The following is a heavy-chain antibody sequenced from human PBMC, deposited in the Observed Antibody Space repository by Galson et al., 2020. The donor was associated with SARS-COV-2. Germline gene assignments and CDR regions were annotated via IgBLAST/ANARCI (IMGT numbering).Heavy chain of an antibody. CDR3: AKGTTYYYDSSVYYHYFDY. V-gene: IGHV3-23*01. CDR1: GFTFSNYA. Sequence: TGGSLRLSCAASGFTFSNYAMNWVRQAPGKGLQWVSAISGSGVSTYYADSVKGRFTISRDNSKNTLYLQKNSLRADDTAVYYCAKGTTYYYDSSVYYHYFDYWGQGTLVTVSA. D-gene: IGHD3-22*01. CDR2: ISGSGVST. J-gene: IGHJ4*02.